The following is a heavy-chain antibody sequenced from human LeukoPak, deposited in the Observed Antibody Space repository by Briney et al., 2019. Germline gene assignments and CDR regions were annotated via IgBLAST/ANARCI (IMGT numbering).Heavy chain of an antibody. V-gene: IGHV4-34*01. CDR2: INHSGSI. CDR3: ARGKYDSGGYYLDY. CDR1: GESFSGYY. Sequence: SETLSLTCAVYGESFSGYYWSWIRQPPGKGLTWIGEINHSGSINYNPSLKSQVTISLDTSKSQFSLKLSSVTAADTAVYYCARGKYDSGGYYLDYWGQGTLVTVSS. J-gene: IGHJ4*02. D-gene: IGHD3-22*01.